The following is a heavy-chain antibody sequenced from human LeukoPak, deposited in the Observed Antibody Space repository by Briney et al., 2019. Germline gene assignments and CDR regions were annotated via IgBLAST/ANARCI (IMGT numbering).Heavy chain of an antibody. CDR3: TRDQT. J-gene: IGHJ4*02. CDR2: IKEDGSQK. Sequence: GGSLRLSCVGALGSHWMGWVRQAPGKGLEWVANIKEDGSQKYYMDSVKGRFTISRDNAKSSLFLQMNNLRVETAVYYCTRDQTWGQGTLVTVSS. CDR1: LGSHW. V-gene: IGHV3-7*01.